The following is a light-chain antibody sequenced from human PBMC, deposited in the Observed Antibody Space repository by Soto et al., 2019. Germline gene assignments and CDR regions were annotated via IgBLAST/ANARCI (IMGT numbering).Light chain of an antibody. V-gene: IGLV2-14*01. CDR2: DVS. J-gene: IGLJ2*01. Sequence: QSALTQPASGSGSPGQSITISCTGTSSDVGGYNYVSWYQQHPGKAPKLMIYDVSNRPSGVSSRFSGSKSGNTASLTISGLQAEDEADYYCSSYTSSSTLVVFGGGTKLTVL. CDR1: SSDVGGYNY. CDR3: SSYTSSSTLVV.